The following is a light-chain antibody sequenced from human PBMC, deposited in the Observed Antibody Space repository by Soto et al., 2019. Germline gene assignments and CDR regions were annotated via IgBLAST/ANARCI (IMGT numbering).Light chain of an antibody. CDR1: QGVSND. CDR3: QQNYSTPRT. CDR2: DAS. Sequence: DIQVTQSPSSLSPSPGDRATLTCRASQGVSNDLAWYQKKPGKAAKLLVYDASTLASGVPARFSGSGSGTEFTLTISSLQPEDFATYYCQQNYSTPRTFGGGTKVDIK. V-gene: IGKV1-39*01. J-gene: IGKJ4*02.